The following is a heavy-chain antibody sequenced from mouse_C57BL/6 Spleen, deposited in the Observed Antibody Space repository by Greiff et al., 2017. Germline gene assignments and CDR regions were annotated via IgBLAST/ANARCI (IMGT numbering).Heavy chain of an antibody. CDR1: GYTFTDYC. Sequence: EVKLQQPGPELVKPGASVKISCKASGYTFTDYCMNWVKQSHGKSLEWIGDINPNNGGTSYNQKFKGKATLTVDKSSSTAYMELRSLTSEDSAVYYCARWDHYDYGGFDYWGQGTTLSFAS. CDR3: ARWDHYDYGGFDY. D-gene: IGHD2-4*01. CDR2: INPNNGGT. J-gene: IGHJ2*01. V-gene: IGHV1-26*01.